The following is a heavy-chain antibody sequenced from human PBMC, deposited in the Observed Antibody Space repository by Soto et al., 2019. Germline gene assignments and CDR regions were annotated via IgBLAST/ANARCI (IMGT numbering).Heavy chain of an antibody. V-gene: IGHV4-39*01. J-gene: IGHJ5*02. CDR2: IYYSGST. CDR3: ARLGYSSQYNWFDP. Sequence: SETLSLTCTVSGGSISSSSYYWGWIRQPPGKGLEWIGSIYYSGSTYYNPSLKSRVTISVDTSKNQFSLKLSSVTAADTAVYYCARLGYSSQYNWFDPWGQGTLVTVS. D-gene: IGHD6-19*01. CDR1: GGSISSSSYY.